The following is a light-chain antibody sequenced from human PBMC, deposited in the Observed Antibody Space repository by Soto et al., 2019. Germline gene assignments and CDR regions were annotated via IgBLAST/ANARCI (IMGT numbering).Light chain of an antibody. V-gene: IGKV3-15*01. CDR2: DAS. J-gene: IGKJ4*01. Sequence: LTQSPATLSLSPGARATLSGRASQSVSSYLAWYHHKPGQAPRLLIYDASTRATGVPARFSGSGSGTEFTLTINSLQSEDFAVYYCQRYNNWPLTFGEGTKVDIK. CDR3: QRYNNWPLT. CDR1: QSVSSY.